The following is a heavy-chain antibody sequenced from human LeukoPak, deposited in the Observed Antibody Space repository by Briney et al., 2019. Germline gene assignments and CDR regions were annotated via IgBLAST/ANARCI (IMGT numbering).Heavy chain of an antibody. D-gene: IGHD2-21*01. CDR2: IYTSGST. Sequence: PSETLSLTCTVSGGSISSYYWSWIRQPAGKGLEWIGRIYTSGSTNYNPSLKSRVTMSVDTSKNQFSLKLSSVTAADTAVYYCAREVIVVKDGNYYYMDVWGKGTTVTVSS. J-gene: IGHJ6*03. CDR1: GGSISSYY. CDR3: AREVIVVKDGNYYYMDV. V-gene: IGHV4-4*07.